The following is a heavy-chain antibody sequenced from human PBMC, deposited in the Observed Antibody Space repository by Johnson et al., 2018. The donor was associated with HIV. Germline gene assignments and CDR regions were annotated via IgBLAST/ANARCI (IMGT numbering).Heavy chain of an antibody. CDR3: ASPTSGYSGVKAFDI. CDR2: ISGSGTTI. Sequence: QVQLVESGGGLVKPGGSLRLSCVASRLTLSDSYMSWIRQAPGKGLEWVSYISGSGTTIYYADSVKGRFTISRDNAKNSLYMQMNSLRAEDAAVYYVASPTSGYSGVKAFDIWGHGTMVTVSS. CDR1: RLTLSDSY. J-gene: IGHJ3*02. V-gene: IGHV3-11*04. D-gene: IGHD3-22*01.